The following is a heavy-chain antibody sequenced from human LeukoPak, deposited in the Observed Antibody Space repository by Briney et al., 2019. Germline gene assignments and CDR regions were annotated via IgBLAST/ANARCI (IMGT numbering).Heavy chain of an antibody. V-gene: IGHV4-59*02. CDR1: GGSVSNYY. Sequence: SETLSLTCTVSGGSVSNYYWSWVRQPPGKGLEYIGYIYHSGTTNYNPSLRSRVTMSLDTSKNHFSLKLSSVTAADTALYYCATGSSYPPGELDYWGQGSLVTVSS. J-gene: IGHJ4*02. CDR2: IYHSGTT. D-gene: IGHD1-7*01. CDR3: ATGSSYPPGELDY.